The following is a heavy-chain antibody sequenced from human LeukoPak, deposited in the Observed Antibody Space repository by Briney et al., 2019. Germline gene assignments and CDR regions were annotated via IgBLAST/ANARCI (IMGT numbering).Heavy chain of an antibody. CDR3: AGEVSSWSGFFDY. CDR2: IWYDGSNK. D-gene: IGHD6-13*01. V-gene: IGHV3-33*01. Sequence: GRTLRLSCAASGFTFSSYGMHWVRQAPGKGLEWVAVIWYDGSNKYYADSVKGRFTISRDNSKNTLYLQMNSLRAEDTAVYYCAGEVSSWSGFFDYWGQGTLVTVSS. J-gene: IGHJ4*02. CDR1: GFTFSSYG.